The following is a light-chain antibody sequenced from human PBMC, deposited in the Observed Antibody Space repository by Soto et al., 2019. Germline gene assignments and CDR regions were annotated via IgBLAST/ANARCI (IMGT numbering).Light chain of an antibody. CDR2: GAS. V-gene: IGKV3-20*01. J-gene: IGKJ3*01. CDR3: QHYGSALFT. CDR1: QSFSSSY. Sequence: GERATLSCRASQSFSSSYLAWYQQKPGQAPRLLIYGASSRATGIPDRFSGSGSGTDFTLTISRLEPEDFAVYYCQHYGSALFTFGPGTKVDI.